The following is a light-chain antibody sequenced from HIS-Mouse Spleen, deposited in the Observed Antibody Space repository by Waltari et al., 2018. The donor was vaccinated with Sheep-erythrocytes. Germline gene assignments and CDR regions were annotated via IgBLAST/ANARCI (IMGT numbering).Light chain of an antibody. CDR2: DAS. Sequence: EIVLTQSPATLSLSPGERATLSCRASQSVSSYLAWYQQKPGQAPRLLIYDASNMATGIPARFSGSGSVTDFTLTISSLEPEDFAVYYCQQRSNSWTFGQGTKVEIK. CDR3: QQRSNSWT. CDR1: QSVSSY. V-gene: IGKV3-11*01. J-gene: IGKJ1*01.